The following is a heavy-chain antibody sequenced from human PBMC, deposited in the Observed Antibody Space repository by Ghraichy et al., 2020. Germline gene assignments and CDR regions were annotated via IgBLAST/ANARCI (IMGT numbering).Heavy chain of an antibody. CDR3: ARGGWFGDLSSRYGMDV. Sequence: ASVKVSCKASGYTFTSFGISWVRQAPGQGLEWMGWISAYNGNTKYAQKVQGRVTMTTDTSTSTAYMELRSLRSDDTAVYYCARGGWFGDLSSRYGMDVWGQGTTVTVSS. V-gene: IGHV1-18*01. CDR2: ISAYNGNT. CDR1: GYTFTSFG. J-gene: IGHJ6*02. D-gene: IGHD3-10*01.